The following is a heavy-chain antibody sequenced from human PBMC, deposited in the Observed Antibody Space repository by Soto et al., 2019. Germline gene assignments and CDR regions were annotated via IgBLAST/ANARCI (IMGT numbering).Heavy chain of an antibody. Sequence: QVQLVQSGAEVKKPGSSVKVSCKASGGTFSSYAISWVRQAPGQGLEWMGGIIPIFGTANYAQKFQGRVTITADKSTSTAYMELSSLRSEDTAVYYCAREGGGSYGESRTSLEAATVYGMDVWGQGTTVTVCS. CDR3: AREGGGSYGESRTSLEAATVYGMDV. CDR1: GGTFSSYA. D-gene: IGHD5-18*01. J-gene: IGHJ6*02. V-gene: IGHV1-69*06. CDR2: IIPIFGTA.